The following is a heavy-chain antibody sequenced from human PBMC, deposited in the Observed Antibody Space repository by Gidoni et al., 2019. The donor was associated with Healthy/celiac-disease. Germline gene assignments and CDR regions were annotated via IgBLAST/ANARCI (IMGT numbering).Heavy chain of an antibody. CDR2: SKSKPAGGTT. D-gene: IGHD2-15*01. CDR3: TTDARGAGY. J-gene: IGHJ4*02. V-gene: IGHV3-15*01. CDR1: GFTVGNAW. Sequence: EVQLVESGGGWVKPGGSRRLYCAASGFTVGNAWMSWVRQAPGKGLEWVGRSKSKPAGGTTDYAAPVKGRFTISRDDSKNTLYLQMTSLKTEDTAVYYCTTDARGAGYWGQGTLVTVSS.